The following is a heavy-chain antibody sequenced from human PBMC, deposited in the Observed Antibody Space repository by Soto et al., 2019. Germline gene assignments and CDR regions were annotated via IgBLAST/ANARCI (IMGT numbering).Heavy chain of an antibody. CDR2: IFPLTDIP. J-gene: IGHJ4*02. Sequence: QVQLVQSGTEVKKPGSSVKVSCKASGGTFRNYPINWVRQAPGQGLEWMGSIFPLTDIPDYAQNFQARLTISADNSTSTAYMELSSLTSDDTAMYFCARGPLVVLNYFESWGQGTRVTVSS. V-gene: IGHV1-69*02. CDR3: ARGPLVVLNYFES. CDR1: GGTFRNYP.